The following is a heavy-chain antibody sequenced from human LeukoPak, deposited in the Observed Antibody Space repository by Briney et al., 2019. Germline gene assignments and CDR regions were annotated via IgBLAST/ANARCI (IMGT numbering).Heavy chain of an antibody. CDR2: IYHSGST. V-gene: IGHV4-38-2*01. Sequence: SETLPLTCAVSGYSISSGYYWGWIRQPPGKGLEWIGSIYHSGSTYYNPSLKSRVTISVDTSKNQFSLKLSSVTAADTAVYYCARGRESGSYYYYYYYMDVWGKGTTVTVSS. D-gene: IGHD1-26*01. CDR1: GYSISSGYY. J-gene: IGHJ6*03. CDR3: ARGRESGSYYYYYYYMDV.